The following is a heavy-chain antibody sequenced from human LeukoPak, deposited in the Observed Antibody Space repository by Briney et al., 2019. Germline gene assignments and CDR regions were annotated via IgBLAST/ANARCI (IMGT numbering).Heavy chain of an antibody. CDR1: GFTFSNYW. D-gene: IGHD6-19*01. Sequence: GGSLRLSCAASGFTFSNYWMSWVRQAPGKGLEWLANIKQDGSEKYYVDSVKGRFIISRDNAKNSLYLQMNSLRVEDTAVYYCARGPFGSGWYDYWGQGTLVTVSS. CDR3: ARGPFGSGWYDY. J-gene: IGHJ4*02. V-gene: IGHV3-7*03. CDR2: IKQDGSEK.